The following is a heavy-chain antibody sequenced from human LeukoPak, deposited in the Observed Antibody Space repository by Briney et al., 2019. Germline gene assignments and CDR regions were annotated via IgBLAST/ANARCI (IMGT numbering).Heavy chain of an antibody. V-gene: IGHV5-51*01. D-gene: IGHD3-10*01. CDR1: GYTFPTFL. J-gene: IGHJ5*02. Sequence: GSLEIYWRCSGYTFPTFLLDLVPQVPRKGLGWVGIVYPGDYDTRYSPSFQGQVTISADKSINTAYLHWSNLKASDTAMYYCARNYGSGNYYTPSDLWGQGTLVTVSS. CDR3: ARNYGSGNYYTPSDL. CDR2: VYPGDYDT.